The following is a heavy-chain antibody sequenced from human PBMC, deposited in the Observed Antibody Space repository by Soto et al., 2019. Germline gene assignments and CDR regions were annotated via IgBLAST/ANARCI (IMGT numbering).Heavy chain of an antibody. CDR3: ARSKRFLEWLLWY. CDR1: GGSISSGDYY. J-gene: IGHJ4*02. CDR2: IYYSGST. V-gene: IGHV4-30-4*01. Sequence: SETLSLTCTVSGGSISSGDYYWSWIRQPPGKGLEWIGYIYYSGSTYYNPSLKSRVTISVDTSKNQFSLKLSSVTAADTAVYYCARSKRFLEWLLWYWGQGTLVTVYS. D-gene: IGHD3-3*01.